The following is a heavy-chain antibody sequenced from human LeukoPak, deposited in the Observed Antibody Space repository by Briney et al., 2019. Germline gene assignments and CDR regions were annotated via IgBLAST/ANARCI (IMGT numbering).Heavy chain of an antibody. D-gene: IGHD1-26*01. J-gene: IGHJ3*02. Sequence: PSETLSLTCTVSGGSISSSSYYWGWIRQPPGKGLEWIGSIYYSGSTYYNPSLKSRVTISVDTSKNQFSLKLSSVTAADTAVYYCARHGPAYSGSYYKGRPHDAFDIWGQGTMVTVSS. CDR2: IYYSGST. V-gene: IGHV4-39*01. CDR1: GGSISSSSYY. CDR3: ARHGPAYSGSYYKGRPHDAFDI.